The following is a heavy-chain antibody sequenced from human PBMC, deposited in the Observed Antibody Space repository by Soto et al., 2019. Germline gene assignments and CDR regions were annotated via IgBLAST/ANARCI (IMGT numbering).Heavy chain of an antibody. CDR3: ARGSPPTVTTFGTFDY. D-gene: IGHD4-17*01. Sequence: GASVKVSCKASGYTFTRYYMHWVRQAPGQGLEWMGIINPSGGSTSYAQKFQGRVTMTRDTSTSTVYMGLSSLRSEDTAVYYCARGSPPTVTTFGTFDYWGQGTLVTVSS. J-gene: IGHJ4*02. CDR1: GYTFTRYY. V-gene: IGHV1-46*01. CDR2: INPSGGST.